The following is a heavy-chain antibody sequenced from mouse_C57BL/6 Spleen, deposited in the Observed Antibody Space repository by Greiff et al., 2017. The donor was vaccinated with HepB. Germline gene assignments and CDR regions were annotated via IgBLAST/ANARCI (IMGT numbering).Heavy chain of an antibody. Sequence: VQLKQSGGGLVQPGGSLKLSCAASGFTFSDYGMAWVRQAPRKGPEWVAFISNLAYSIYYADTVTGRFTISRENAKNTLDLEMSSLRSEDTAMYYCARLGDYGSTSAMDYWGQGTSVTVSS. CDR3: ARLGDYGSTSAMDY. D-gene: IGHD1-1*01. J-gene: IGHJ4*01. V-gene: IGHV5-15*01. CDR2: ISNLAYSI. CDR1: GFTFSDYG.